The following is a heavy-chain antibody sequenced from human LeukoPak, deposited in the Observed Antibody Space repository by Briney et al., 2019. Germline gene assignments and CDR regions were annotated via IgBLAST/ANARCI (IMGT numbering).Heavy chain of an antibody. J-gene: IGHJ4*02. V-gene: IGHV3-30*18. CDR3: AKDLGYCSGGSCYRFDY. CDR2: ISYDGSNK. D-gene: IGHD2-15*01. CDR1: GFTFSSYG. Sequence: GGSLRLSCAASGFTFSSYGMHWVRQAPGKGLEWVAVISYDGSNKYYADSVKGRFTISRDNSKHTLYLQMNSLRAEDTAVYYCAKDLGYCSGGSCYRFDYWGQGTLVTVSS.